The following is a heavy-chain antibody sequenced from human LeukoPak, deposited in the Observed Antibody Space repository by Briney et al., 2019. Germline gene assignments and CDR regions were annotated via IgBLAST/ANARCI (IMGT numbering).Heavy chain of an antibody. Sequence: SETLSLTCTVSGGSISSYYWSWLRQPPGKGLEWIGYIYYNGNTNYNPSLKSRVTMSVDTSKNQFSLKLSSVPAADTAVYYCARDPSSGWFAFNYWGQGTLVTVSS. CDR3: ARDPSSGWFAFNY. J-gene: IGHJ4*02. V-gene: IGHV4-59*01. CDR1: GGSISSYY. CDR2: IYYNGNT. D-gene: IGHD6-19*01.